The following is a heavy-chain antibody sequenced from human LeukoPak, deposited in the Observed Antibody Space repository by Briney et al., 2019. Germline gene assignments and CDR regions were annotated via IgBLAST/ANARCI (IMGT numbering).Heavy chain of an antibody. CDR2: INHSGST. CDR3: AGWNAHYHFFDY. D-gene: IGHD4/OR15-4a*01. CDR1: NVSLSEYY. Sequence: TSETLSLTCAVYNVSLSEYYWSWIRQPPGKGLEWIGEINHSGSTTYNPSLQSRVTMSVDTSKNQFSLEVSSVTAADTAVYYCAGWNAHYHFFDYWVPGIPLTVSS. J-gene: IGHJ4*02. V-gene: IGHV4-34*01.